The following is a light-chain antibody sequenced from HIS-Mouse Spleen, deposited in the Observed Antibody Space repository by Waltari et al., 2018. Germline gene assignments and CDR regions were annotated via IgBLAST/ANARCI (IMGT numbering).Light chain of an antibody. CDR3: QQYYSYPWT. Sequence: AIRMTQSPSSLSASTGDRVPITCRASQGISSYLAWYQQKPGKAPKLLIYAASTLQSGVPSRFSGSGSGTDFTLTISCLQSEDFATYYCQQYYSYPWTFGQGTKVEIK. V-gene: IGKV1-8*01. CDR2: AAS. J-gene: IGKJ1*01. CDR1: QGISSY.